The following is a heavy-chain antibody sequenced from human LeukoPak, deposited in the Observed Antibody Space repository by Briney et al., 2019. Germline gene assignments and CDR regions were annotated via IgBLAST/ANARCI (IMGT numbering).Heavy chain of an antibody. J-gene: IGHJ6*03. V-gene: IGHV3-48*04. D-gene: IGHD2-21*01. CDR2: ISSSSSTI. CDR1: GFTFSSYS. Sequence: PGGSLRLSCAASGFTFSSYSMNWVCQAPGKGLEWVSYISSSSSTIYYADSVKGRFTISRDNAKNSLYLQMNSLRAEDTAVYYCARDPTIFEGSDYMDVWGKGTTVTVSS. CDR3: ARDPTIFEGSDYMDV.